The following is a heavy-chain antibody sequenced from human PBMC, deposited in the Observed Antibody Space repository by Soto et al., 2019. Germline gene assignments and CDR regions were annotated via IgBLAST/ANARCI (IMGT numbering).Heavy chain of an antibody. CDR2: ISGSGGST. V-gene: IGHV3-23*01. D-gene: IGHD3-22*01. CDR3: AKGMFYYDSSEYIDY. CDR1: GFTFSSYA. Sequence: GGSLRLSCAASGFTFSSYAMSWVRQAPGKGLEWVSAISGSGGSTYYADSVKGRFTISRDNSRNTLYLQMNSLRAEDTAVYYCAKGMFYYDSSEYIDYWGQGTLVTVSS. J-gene: IGHJ4*02.